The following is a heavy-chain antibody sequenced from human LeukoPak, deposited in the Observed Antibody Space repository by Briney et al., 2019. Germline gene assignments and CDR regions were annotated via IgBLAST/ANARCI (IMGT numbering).Heavy chain of an antibody. CDR1: GFTFSSYW. CDR3: AFGGVIAWYFDY. J-gene: IGHJ4*02. V-gene: IGHV3-7*01. D-gene: IGHD3-16*02. Sequence: GGSLRLSCAASGFTFSSYWLSWVRQATGKGVEGVTSIKQDGTEEQYVDSVKGRFTISRDTAKSSLYLQMNSLRGEDTAVYYCAFGGVIAWYFDYWGQGTLVTVSS. CDR2: IKQDGTEE.